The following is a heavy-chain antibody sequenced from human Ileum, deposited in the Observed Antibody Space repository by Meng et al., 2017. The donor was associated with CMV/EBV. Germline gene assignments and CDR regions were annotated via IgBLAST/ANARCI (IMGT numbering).Heavy chain of an antibody. D-gene: IGHD3-3*01. Sequence: SVKVSCKASGGTFSSYAISWVRQAPGQGLEWMGGIIPILGIANYAQKFQGRVTITADKSTSTAYMELSSLRSEDTAVYYCARGGLEWLPTRPRWYYGMDVWGQGNTVNGAS. V-gene: IGHV1-69*10. CDR3: ARGGLEWLPTRPRWYYGMDV. J-gene: IGHJ6*02. CDR2: IIPILGIA. CDR1: GGTFSSYA.